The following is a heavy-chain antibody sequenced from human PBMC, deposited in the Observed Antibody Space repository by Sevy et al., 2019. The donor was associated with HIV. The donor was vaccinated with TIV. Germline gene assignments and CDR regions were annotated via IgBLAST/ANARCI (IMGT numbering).Heavy chain of an antibody. CDR1: GASFRNFY. J-gene: IGHJ4*02. CDR2: IHHSGST. D-gene: IGHD3-22*01. V-gene: IGHV4-34*01. Sequence: TLSLTCAVYGASFRNFYWSWIRQSPGKGLEWIGEIHHSGSTNFNPSLESRVTMSEDKSKSQFSLNLRSVTAADTAVYYCARGRPLREFDSSGYFFDSWGPGTLVTVSS. CDR3: ARGRPLREFDSSGYFFDS.